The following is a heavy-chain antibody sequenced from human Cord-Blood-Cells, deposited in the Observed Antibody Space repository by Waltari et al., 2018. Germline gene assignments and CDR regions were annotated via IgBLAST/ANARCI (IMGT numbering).Heavy chain of an antibody. V-gene: IGHV4-59*11. Sequence: QVQLQESGPGLVKPSETLSLTCTVSGGSISSHYWSWIRQPPGKGLEWIGYIYYGGSTHDNPSLTSRVTISVDTSKNQFSLKLSSVTAADTAVYYCARARLGAADAFDIWGQGTMVTVSS. CDR2: IYYGGST. CDR3: ARARLGAADAFDI. J-gene: IGHJ3*02. CDR1: GGSISSHY. D-gene: IGHD3-10*01.